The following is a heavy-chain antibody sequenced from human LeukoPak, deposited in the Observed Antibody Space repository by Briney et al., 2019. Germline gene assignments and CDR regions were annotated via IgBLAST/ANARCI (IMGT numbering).Heavy chain of an antibody. Sequence: SETLSLTCTVSGVSISTYYWSWIRQPAGKGLEWIGRIYTSGSTNYNPSLKSRVTMSVDTSKNQFSLNLSSVTAADTAVYYCARDQVTTVTNWFDPWGQGTLVTVSS. CDR2: IYTSGST. CDR3: ARDQVTTVTNWFDP. D-gene: IGHD4-11*01. J-gene: IGHJ5*02. V-gene: IGHV4-4*07. CDR1: GVSISTYY.